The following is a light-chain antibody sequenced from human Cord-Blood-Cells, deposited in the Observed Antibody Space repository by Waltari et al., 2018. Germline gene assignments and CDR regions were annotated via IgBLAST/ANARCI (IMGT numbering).Light chain of an antibody. CDR2: GAS. J-gene: IGKJ1*01. V-gene: IGKV3-15*01. CDR3: QQYNNWPPWT. Sequence: PATLSVSPRQSATLSCRASQSVSSNLAWYQQKPGQAPRLLIYGASTRATGIPARFSGSGSATEFTLTISSLQSEDFAVYYCQQYNNWPPWTFGQGTKVEIK. CDR1: QSVSSN.